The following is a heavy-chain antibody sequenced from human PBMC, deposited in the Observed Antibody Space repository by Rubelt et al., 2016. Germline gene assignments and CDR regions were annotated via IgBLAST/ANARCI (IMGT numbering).Heavy chain of an antibody. CDR3: ARDYSSRWTYCFDH. Sequence: QVQLVESGGGVVQPGRSLRLSCAVSGFTLSSYDMHWVRQAPGKGLEWVAVISFDGSNKYFADSVKGRFTISRDTSKNTVYLQMNSLRAEDTAVYYCARDYSSRWTYCFDHWGQGTLVTVSS. J-gene: IGHJ4*02. D-gene: IGHD6-13*01. CDR2: ISFDGSNK. V-gene: IGHV3-30*04. CDR1: GFTLSSYD.